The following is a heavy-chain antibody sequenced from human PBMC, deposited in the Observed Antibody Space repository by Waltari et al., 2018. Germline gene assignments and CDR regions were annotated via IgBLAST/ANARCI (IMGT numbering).Heavy chain of an antibody. CDR2: IFSGCST. V-gene: IGHV3-66*02. CDR3: ARDFRSGYSSGGY. D-gene: IGHD6-19*01. CDR1: GFTVSRNY. Sequence: EVQLVESGGGLVQPGGSLRLSCAASGFTVSRNYMRWVRQAPGKGLDVVSVIFSGCSTYYADSVNVRFTISRDNSKNTLYLQMNSLRAEDTAVYYCARDFRSGYSSGGYWGQGTLVTVSS. J-gene: IGHJ4*02.